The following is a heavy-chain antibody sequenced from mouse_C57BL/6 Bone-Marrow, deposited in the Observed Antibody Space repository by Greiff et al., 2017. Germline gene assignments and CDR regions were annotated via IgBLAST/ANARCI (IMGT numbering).Heavy chain of an antibody. CDR1: GYTFTNYW. D-gene: IGHD4-1*01. CDR2: IYPGGGYT. CDR3: ASSLWDRFDY. J-gene: IGHJ2*01. V-gene: IGHV1-63*01. Sequence: VKVVESGAELVRPGTSVKMSCKASGYTFTNYWIGWAKQRPGHGLEWIGDIYPGGGYTNYTEKFKGKATLTADKSSSTAYMQFISLTSEDSAIDYCASSLWDRFDYWGQGTTLTVSS.